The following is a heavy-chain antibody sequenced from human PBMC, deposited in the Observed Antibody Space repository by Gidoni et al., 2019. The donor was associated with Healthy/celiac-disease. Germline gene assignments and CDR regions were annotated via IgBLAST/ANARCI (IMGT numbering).Heavy chain of an antibody. CDR1: GGSFSGYY. CDR2: INHSGST. D-gene: IGHD2-2*01. V-gene: IGHV4-34*01. Sequence: QVQLQQWGAGLLKPSETLSLTCAVYGGSFSGYYWSWIRQPPGKGLEWIGEINHSGSTNYNPSLKSRVTISLDTSKNQFSLKLSSVTAADTAVYYCARPIVVIPAAPDAFDIWGQGTMVTVSS. J-gene: IGHJ3*02. CDR3: ARPIVVIPAAPDAFDI.